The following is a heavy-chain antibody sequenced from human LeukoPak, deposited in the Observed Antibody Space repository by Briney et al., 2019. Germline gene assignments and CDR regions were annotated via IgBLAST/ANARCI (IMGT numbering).Heavy chain of an antibody. J-gene: IGHJ4*02. V-gene: IGHV3-33*01. Sequence: PGGSLRLSCAASGFTFNSYGIHWVRQAPGKGLEWVAFIWYDGSNKYYADSVKGRFTLSRDNSKNTLYLQMNSLRAEDTAVYYCARARTTRGFDYWGQGTLVTVSS. D-gene: IGHD4-11*01. CDR1: GFTFNSYG. CDR3: ARARTTRGFDY. CDR2: IWYDGSNK.